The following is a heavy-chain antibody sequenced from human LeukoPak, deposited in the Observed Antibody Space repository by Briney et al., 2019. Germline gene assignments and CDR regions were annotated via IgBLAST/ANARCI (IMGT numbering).Heavy chain of an antibody. V-gene: IGHV4-39*01. Sequence: SETLSLTRTVSGGSISSSSYYWGWIRQPPGKGLEWIGSIYYSGSTYYNPSLKSRVTISVDTSKNQFSLKLSSVTAADTAVYYCARHRLNTMIVVVFTRRNWFDPASEGSLVTVSS. CDR1: GGSISSSSYY. J-gene: IGHJ5*02. D-gene: IGHD3-22*01. CDR3: ARHRLNTMIVVVFTRRNWFDP. CDR2: IYYSGST.